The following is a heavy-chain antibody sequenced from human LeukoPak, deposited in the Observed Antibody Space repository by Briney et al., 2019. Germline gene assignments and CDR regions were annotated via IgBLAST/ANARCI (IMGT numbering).Heavy chain of an antibody. CDR2: ISSSGSTI. V-gene: IGHV3-48*03. D-gene: IGHD1-7*01. CDR3: ARRGRLELRCGFDY. Sequence: GGSLRLSCAASGFTFSSYEMNWVRQAPGKGLEWVSYISSSGSTIYYADSVKGRFTISRDNAKNSLYLQMNSLRAEDTAVYYCARRGRLELRCGFDYWGQGTLVTVSS. J-gene: IGHJ4*02. CDR1: GFTFSSYE.